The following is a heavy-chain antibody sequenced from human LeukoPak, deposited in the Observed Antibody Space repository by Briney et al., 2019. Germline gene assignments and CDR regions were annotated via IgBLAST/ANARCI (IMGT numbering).Heavy chain of an antibody. D-gene: IGHD3-22*01. J-gene: IGHJ4*02. Sequence: GGSLRLSCAASGFTFSSYAMHWVRQAPGKGLEWVAVIWYDGSNKYYADSVKGRFTISRDNSKNTLYLQMNSLRAEDTAVYYCARDRGSGYYFDYWGQGTLVTVSS. CDR1: GFTFSSYA. CDR3: ARDRGSGYYFDY. V-gene: IGHV3-33*08. CDR2: IWYDGSNK.